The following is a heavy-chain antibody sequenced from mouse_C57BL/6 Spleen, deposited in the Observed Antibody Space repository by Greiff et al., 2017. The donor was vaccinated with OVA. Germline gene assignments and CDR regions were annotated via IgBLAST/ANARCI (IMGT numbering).Heavy chain of an antibody. Sequence: QVQLQQPGAELVKPGASVKLSCKASGYTFTSYWMHWVKQRPGQGLEWIGMIHPNSGSTNYNEKFTSKATLTVDKSSSTAYKQLSSLTSEDSAVYYCARGMVTSWFAYWGQGTLVTVSA. V-gene: IGHV1-64*01. CDR2: IHPNSGST. CDR1: GYTFTSYW. D-gene: IGHD2-3*01. J-gene: IGHJ3*01. CDR3: ARGMVTSWFAY.